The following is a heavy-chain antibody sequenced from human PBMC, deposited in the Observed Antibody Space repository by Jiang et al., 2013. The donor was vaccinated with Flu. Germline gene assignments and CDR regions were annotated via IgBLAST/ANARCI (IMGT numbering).Heavy chain of an antibody. CDR2: IFYNGNT. D-gene: IGHD3-10*01. CDR3: ARVGAADPYYFDF. CDR1: SVSSGHYY. J-gene: IGHJ4*02. Sequence: SVSSGHYYWSWIASPQEGLEWIGYIFYNGNTYYNPSLRSRIAISTDMSKNQFSLRLSSVTAADTAVYYCARVGAADPYYFDFWGQGTLVTVSS. V-gene: IGHV4-30-4*01.